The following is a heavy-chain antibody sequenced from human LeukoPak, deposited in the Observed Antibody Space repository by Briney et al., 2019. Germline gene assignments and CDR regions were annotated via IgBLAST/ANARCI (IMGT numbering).Heavy chain of an antibody. J-gene: IGHJ4*02. V-gene: IGHV3-23*01. CDR2: ITASGGNT. CDR3: AKGNGYSYGRYYFDY. Sequence: AGGSLRLSCAASGFTFSSYAMGWVRQAPGKGLEWVSAITASGGNTYYADSVKGRFTISRDNSKNTLYLQVNSLRAVDTAVYYCAKGNGYSYGRYYFDYWGQGTLVTVSS. CDR1: GFTFSSYA. D-gene: IGHD5-18*01.